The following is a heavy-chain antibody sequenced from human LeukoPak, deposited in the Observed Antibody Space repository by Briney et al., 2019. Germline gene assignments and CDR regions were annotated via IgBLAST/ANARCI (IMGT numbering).Heavy chain of an antibody. CDR1: GFTFTRNG. J-gene: IGHJ5*02. CDR3: ARDHRAWFDP. CDR2: ISAYNGNT. D-gene: IGHD3-10*01. V-gene: IGHV1-18*01. Sequence: ASVKVSCKASGFTFTRNGISWVRQAPGQGLEWMGWISAYNGNTNYAQKLQGRVTMTTDTSTSTAYMELRSLRSDDTAVYYCARDHRAWFDPWGQGTLVTVSS.